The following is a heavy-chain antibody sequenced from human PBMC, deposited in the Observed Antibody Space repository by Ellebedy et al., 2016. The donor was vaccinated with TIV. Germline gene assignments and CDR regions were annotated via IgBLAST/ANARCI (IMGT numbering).Heavy chain of an antibody. CDR3: VRGSGSFYNNFYYMDV. D-gene: IGHD3-10*01. J-gene: IGHJ6*03. Sequence: MPSETLSLTCTVSGGSISSYFWSWIRQSPGKGLEWIGYIYYSGSTNYNPSLNSRVTISLDTSKDQFSLKLSSVTAADTAVYYCVRGSGSFYNNFYYMDVWGKGTTVTVSS. CDR1: GGSISSYF. CDR2: IYYSGST. V-gene: IGHV4-59*08.